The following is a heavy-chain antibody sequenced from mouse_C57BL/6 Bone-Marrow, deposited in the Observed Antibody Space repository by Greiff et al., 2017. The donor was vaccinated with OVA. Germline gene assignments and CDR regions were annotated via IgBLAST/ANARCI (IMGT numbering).Heavy chain of an antibody. CDR1: GFNIKDDY. Sequence: EVQLQQSGAELVRPGASVKLSCTASGFNIKDDYMHWVKQRPEQGLEWIGWIDPANGDTEYASKFQGKATITADTSSNTAYLQLSSLTSEDTAVYYCTPIYYGYYFDYWGQGTTLTVSS. CDR3: TPIYYGYYFDY. D-gene: IGHD2-2*01. V-gene: IGHV14-4*01. J-gene: IGHJ2*01. CDR2: IDPANGDT.